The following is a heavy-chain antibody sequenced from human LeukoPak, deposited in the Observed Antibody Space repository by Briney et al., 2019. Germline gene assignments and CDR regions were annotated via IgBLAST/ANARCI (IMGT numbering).Heavy chain of an antibody. D-gene: IGHD3-10*01. Sequence: SETLSLTCTVSGGSISSGSHYWSWIRQPAGKGLEWIGRIYTSGATNYNPSLKSRVTISVDTSKNQFSLKLSSVTAADTAVYYCARDRPGRMNWYFDLWGRGTLVTVSS. V-gene: IGHV4-61*02. J-gene: IGHJ2*01. CDR2: IYTSGAT. CDR3: ARDRPGRMNWYFDL. CDR1: GGSISSGSHY.